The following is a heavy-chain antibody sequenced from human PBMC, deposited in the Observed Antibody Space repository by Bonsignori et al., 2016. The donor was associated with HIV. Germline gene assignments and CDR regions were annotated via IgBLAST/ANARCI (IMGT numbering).Heavy chain of an antibody. V-gene: IGHV4-34*01. CDR3: ARGNDVGVNYYYYYYMDV. CDR2: INHSGST. Sequence: RQAPGKGLEWIGEINHSGSTNYNPSLKSRVTISVDTSKNQFSLKLSSVTAADTAVYYCARGNDVGVNYYYYYYMDVWGKGTTVTVSS. J-gene: IGHJ6*03. D-gene: IGHD3-16*01.